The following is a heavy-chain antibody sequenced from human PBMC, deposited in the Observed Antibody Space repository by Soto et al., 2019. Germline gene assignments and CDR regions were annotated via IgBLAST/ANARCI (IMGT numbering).Heavy chain of an antibody. CDR2: INPNSGGT. CDR3: ARDVYDFWSGYRDKSYYYYGMDV. CDR1: GYTFTGYY. Sequence: ASVKVSCKASGYTFTGYYMHWVRQAPGQGLEWMGWINPNSGGTNYAQKFQGWVTMTRDTSISTAYMELSRLRSDDTAVYYCARDVYDFWSGYRDKSYYYYGMDVWGQGTTVTVSS. D-gene: IGHD3-3*01. J-gene: IGHJ6*02. V-gene: IGHV1-2*04.